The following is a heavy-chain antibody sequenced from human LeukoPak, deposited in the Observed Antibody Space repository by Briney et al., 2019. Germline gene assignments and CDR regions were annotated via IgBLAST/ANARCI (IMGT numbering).Heavy chain of an antibody. CDR2: IIPIFGTA. CDR1: GGTFSSYA. Sequence: PGASVKVSCKASGGTFSSYAISWVRQAPGQGLEWMGGIIPIFGTANYAQKFQGRVTITTDESTSTAYMELSSLRSEDTAVYYCARLYCSSTSCYYFDYWGQGTLVTVPS. D-gene: IGHD2-2*01. J-gene: IGHJ4*02. V-gene: IGHV1-69*05. CDR3: ARLYCSSTSCYYFDY.